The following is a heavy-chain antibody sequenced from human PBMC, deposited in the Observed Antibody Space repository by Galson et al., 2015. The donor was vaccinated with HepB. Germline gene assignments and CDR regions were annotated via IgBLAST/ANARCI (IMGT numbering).Heavy chain of an antibody. CDR1: GFSFNSHA. D-gene: IGHD6-13*01. CDR2: IWYDGGHE. V-gene: IGHV3-33*08. CDR3: ARVRSVGIAAAGAFDF. Sequence: SLRLSCADAGFSFNSHAMHWVRQAPGTGLEWVAVIWYDGGHEYFAGAVKGRFTISRDNSENTVFLRMHSLRVEDTAVYYWARVRSVGIAAAGAFDFWGQGTQVTVSS. J-gene: IGHJ4*02.